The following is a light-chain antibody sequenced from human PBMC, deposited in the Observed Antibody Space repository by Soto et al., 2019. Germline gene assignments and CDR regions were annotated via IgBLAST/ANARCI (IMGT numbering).Light chain of an antibody. V-gene: IGLV1-51*01. CDR1: SSNIGANY. CDR2: DNA. Sequence: QSVLTQPPSVSAAPGQKVTISCSGSSSNIGANYVSWYQQLPGTAPKLLIYDNAKRPSGIPDRFSGSKSGTSATLDITGLQTGDEADYHCGTWDSSLTAVVFGGGTKVTVL. J-gene: IGLJ2*01. CDR3: GTWDSSLTAVV.